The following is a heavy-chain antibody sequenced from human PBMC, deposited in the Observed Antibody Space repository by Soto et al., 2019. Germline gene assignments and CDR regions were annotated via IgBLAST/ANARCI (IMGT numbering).Heavy chain of an antibody. J-gene: IGHJ4*02. CDR1: GFTFTNHA. CDR2: ISGSGDST. CDR3: ASRNYYESSGYYYWYYFDF. Sequence: GGSLRLSCAASGFTFTNHAMSWLRQAPGKGLEWVSAISGSGDSTYYAESVKGRFTISRDNSKNTLYLQMNSLGAEDTAVYYCASRNYYESSGYYYWYYFDFWGQGTLVTVSS. D-gene: IGHD3-22*01. V-gene: IGHV3-23*01.